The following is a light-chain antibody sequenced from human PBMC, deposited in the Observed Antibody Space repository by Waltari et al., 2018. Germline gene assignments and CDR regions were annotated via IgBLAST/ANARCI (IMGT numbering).Light chain of an antibody. CDR1: QSIRSN. V-gene: IGKV3-15*01. Sequence: EIVMTQSPATLSVFPGERATLSCRARQSIRSNLAWYQHKPGQAPRLLIYGASTRATGIPARFSGSGSGTEVTLTISSLQSEDFAVYFCQQYDNWLGTFGQGTKVEIK. J-gene: IGKJ1*01. CDR3: QQYDNWLGT. CDR2: GAS.